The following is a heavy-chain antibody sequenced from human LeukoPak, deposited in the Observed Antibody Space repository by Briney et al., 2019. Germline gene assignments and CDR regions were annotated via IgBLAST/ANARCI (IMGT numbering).Heavy chain of an antibody. CDR2: ISSSSSYI. J-gene: IGHJ6*02. V-gene: IGHV3-21*03. CDR1: GFTFSSYS. D-gene: IGHD6-13*01. CDR3: ARDGVAAAGTFYYGMDV. Sequence: GRSLRLSCAASGFTFSSYSMNWVRQAPGKGLEWVSSISSSSSYIYYADSVKGRFTISRDNAKNSLYLQMNSLRAEDTAVYYCARDGVAAAGTFYYGMDVWGQGTTVTVSS.